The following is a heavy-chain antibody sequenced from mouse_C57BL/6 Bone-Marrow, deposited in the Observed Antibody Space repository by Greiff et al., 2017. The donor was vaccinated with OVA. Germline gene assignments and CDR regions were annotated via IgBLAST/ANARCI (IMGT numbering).Heavy chain of an antibody. Sequence: EVKLVESGGGLVKPGGSLKLSCAASGFTFSSYAMSWVRQTPEKRLEWVATISDGGSYTYYPDNVKGRFTISRDNAKNNLYLQMSHLKSEDTAMHYCARDQGYDYDELDYWGQGTTLTVSS. CDR2: ISDGGSYT. J-gene: IGHJ2*01. D-gene: IGHD2-4*01. CDR1: GFTFSSYA. V-gene: IGHV5-4*01. CDR3: ARDQGYDYDELDY.